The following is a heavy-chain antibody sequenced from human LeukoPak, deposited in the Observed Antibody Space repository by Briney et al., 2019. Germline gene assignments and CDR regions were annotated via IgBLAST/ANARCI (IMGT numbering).Heavy chain of an antibody. D-gene: IGHD3-9*01. CDR1: GVSISSYY. CDR2: IYCSGST. V-gene: IGHV4-59*01. J-gene: IGHJ4*02. Sequence: PSETLSLTCTVSGVSISSYYWSWVRQPPGKGLEWIGSIYCSGSTTYNPSLKSRITKSVDTSKHQFTLKLSSVTAADSAVYYCAGLYDILTGIDYWGQGTLVTVSS. CDR3: AGLYDILTGIDY.